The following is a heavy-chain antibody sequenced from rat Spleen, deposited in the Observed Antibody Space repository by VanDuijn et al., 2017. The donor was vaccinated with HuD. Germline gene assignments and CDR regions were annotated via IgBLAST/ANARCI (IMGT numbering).Heavy chain of an antibody. CDR3: ARQGYPGISPHDY. CDR2: ISTGGGNT. CDR1: GFTFSDYY. J-gene: IGHJ2*01. D-gene: IGHD1-4*01. V-gene: IGHV5-25*01. Sequence: EVQLVESDGGLVQPGRSLKLSCAASGFTFSDYYMAWVRQAPTKGLEWVASISTGGGNTYYRDSVKGRFTISRDNAKSSLYLQMDSLRSEDTATYYCARQGYPGISPHDYWGQGVMVTVSS.